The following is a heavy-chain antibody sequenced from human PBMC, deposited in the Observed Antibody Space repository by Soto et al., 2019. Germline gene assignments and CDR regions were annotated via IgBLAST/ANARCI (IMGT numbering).Heavy chain of an antibody. Sequence: ASVKVSCKASGYSFSSYYVTWVRQAPGQGPEWMGWISAYNGNTNYAREFQGRVTMTTDTSTSTAYMELRNLRSDDTAICYCVNSTHVWLYAADLWGQGTTVTVSS. J-gene: IGHJ6*02. CDR1: GYSFSSYY. V-gene: IGHV1-18*01. CDR3: VNSTHVWLYAADL. CDR2: ISAYNGNT. D-gene: IGHD3-22*01.